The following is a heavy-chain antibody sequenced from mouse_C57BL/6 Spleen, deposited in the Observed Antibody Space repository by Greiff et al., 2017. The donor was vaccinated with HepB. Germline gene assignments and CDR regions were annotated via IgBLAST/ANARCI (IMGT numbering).Heavy chain of an antibody. CDR3: ASWEGYGSSYYFDY. CDR2: IFPGSGST. D-gene: IGHD1-1*01. CDR1: GYTFTDYY. V-gene: IGHV1-75*01. J-gene: IGHJ2*01. Sequence: QVQLQQSGPELVKPGASVKISCKASGYTFTDYYINWVKQRPGQGLEWIGWIFPGSGSTYYNEKFKGKATLTVDKSSSTAYMLLSSLTSEDSAVYFCASWEGYGSSYYFDYWGQGTTLTVSS.